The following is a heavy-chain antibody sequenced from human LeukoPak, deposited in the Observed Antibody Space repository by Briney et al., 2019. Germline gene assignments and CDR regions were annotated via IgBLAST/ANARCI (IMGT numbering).Heavy chain of an antibody. CDR3: ARGPDGGYYYYGMDV. Sequence: GGSLRLSCAASGFTVSSNYMSWVRQAPGKGLEWVSVIYSGGSTYYADSVKGRFTISRDNSKNTLYLQMNSLRAEDTAVYYCARGPDGGYYYYGMDVWGQGTTVTVSS. J-gene: IGHJ6*02. D-gene: IGHD3-16*01. V-gene: IGHV3-66*01. CDR2: IYSGGST. CDR1: GFTVSSNY.